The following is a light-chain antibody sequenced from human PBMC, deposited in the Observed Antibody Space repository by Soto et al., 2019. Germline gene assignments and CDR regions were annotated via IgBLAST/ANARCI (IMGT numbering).Light chain of an antibody. CDR2: DVS. CDR1: SSDIGAYNY. J-gene: IGLJ1*01. CDR3: SSYTSSSTLGR. V-gene: IGLV2-14*01. Sequence: QSALTQPASGSGSPGQSITISCTGTSSDIGAYNYVSWYQQHPGRAPKLMIYDVSNRPSGVSNRFSGSKSGNTASLTISGLQAEDEADYYCSSYTSSSTLGRFGAGTKVTVL.